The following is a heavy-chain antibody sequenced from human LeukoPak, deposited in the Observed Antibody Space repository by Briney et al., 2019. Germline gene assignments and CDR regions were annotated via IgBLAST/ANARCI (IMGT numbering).Heavy chain of an antibody. V-gene: IGHV1-2*02. D-gene: IGHD6-19*01. CDR1: GYTFTGYY. J-gene: IGHJ5*02. CDR3: ARDLRRGSSGWYWGDWFDP. Sequence: ASLKVSCKASGYTFTGYYMNSVRQSPGQRLKCMGWINPNSGGTNYAQKFQGRVTMTRDTSISTAYMELSRLRSDDTAVYYCARDLRRGSSGWYWGDWFDPWGQGTLVTVSS. CDR2: INPNSGGT.